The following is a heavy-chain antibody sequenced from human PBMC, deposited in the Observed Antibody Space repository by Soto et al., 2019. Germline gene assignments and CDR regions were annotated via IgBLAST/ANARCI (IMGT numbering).Heavy chain of an antibody. D-gene: IGHD3-16*01. J-gene: IGHJ4*02. CDR2: INSDGSST. CDR3: AREVTSVDYGFAY. V-gene: IGHV3-74*01. CDR1: GFTFSSYW. Sequence: GGSLRLSCAASGFTFSSYWMHWVRQAPGKGLVWVSRINSDGSSTSYADSVKGRFTISRDNAKSTLYLQMNSLRAEDTAVYYCAREVTSVDYGFAYWGQGTLVTVSS.